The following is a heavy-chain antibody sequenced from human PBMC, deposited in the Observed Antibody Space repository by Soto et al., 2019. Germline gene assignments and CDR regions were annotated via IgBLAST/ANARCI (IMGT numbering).Heavy chain of an antibody. D-gene: IGHD7-27*01. CDR3: AKDLGHGGRGAFDI. V-gene: IGHV3-30*18. Sequence: QVQLVESGGGVVQPGRSLRLTCAASGFTFSFYGMHWVRQAPGKGLEWVAVISYDGSNKYYADSVKGRFTIYRDNSKNTLYLQMNSLRAEDTAVYYCAKDLGHGGRGAFDIWGQGTMVTVSS. CDR1: GFTFSFYG. CDR2: ISYDGSNK. J-gene: IGHJ3*02.